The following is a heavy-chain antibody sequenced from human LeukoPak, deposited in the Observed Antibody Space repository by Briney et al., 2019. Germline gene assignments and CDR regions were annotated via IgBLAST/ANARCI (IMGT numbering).Heavy chain of an antibody. CDR1: GFTFSSYE. CDR2: ISSSGSTI. J-gene: IGHJ4*02. V-gene: IGHV3-48*03. Sequence: GGSLRLSCAASGFTFSSYEMNWVRQAPGKGLEWVSYISSSGSTIYYADSVKGRFTISRDNAKNSLYLQMNSLRAEDTAVYYCAKDYISGTVDYWGQGTLVTVSS. CDR3: AKDYISGTVDY. D-gene: IGHD6-13*01.